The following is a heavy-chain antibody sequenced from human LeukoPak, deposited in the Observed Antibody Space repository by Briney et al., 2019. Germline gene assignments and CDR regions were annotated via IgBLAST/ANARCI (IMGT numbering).Heavy chain of an antibody. V-gene: IGHV4-38-2*02. CDR2: IYHSGST. CDR3: ARGAEYYAIWRGYAGYSDY. CDR1: GYSISSGYY. Sequence: SETLSLTCTVSGYSISSGYYWGWIRQPPGKGLEWIGSIYHSGSTYYNPSLKSRVTISVDTSKNQFSLKLTSVTAADTAVYFCARGAEYYAIWRGYAGYSDYWGQGISVTVSS. D-gene: IGHD3-3*01. J-gene: IGHJ4*02.